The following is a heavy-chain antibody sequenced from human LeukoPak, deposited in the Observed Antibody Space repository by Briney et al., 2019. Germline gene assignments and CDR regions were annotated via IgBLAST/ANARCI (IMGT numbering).Heavy chain of an antibody. CDR2: IYTSGST. D-gene: IGHD4-23*01. Sequence: PPQTLSLTCTVSGGSISSGSYYWSWIRQPAGKGLEWIGRIYTSGSTNYNPSLKSRVTISVDTSKNQFSLKLSSVTAADTAVYYCARGSYGGNSWFDPWGQGTLVTVSS. CDR1: GGSISSGSYY. CDR3: ARGSYGGNSWFDP. V-gene: IGHV4-61*02. J-gene: IGHJ5*02.